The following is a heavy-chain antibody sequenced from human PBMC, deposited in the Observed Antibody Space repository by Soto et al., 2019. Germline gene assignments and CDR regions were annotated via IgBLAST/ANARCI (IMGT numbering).Heavy chain of an antibody. J-gene: IGHJ6*02. Sequence: GGALRLSCAASGFTFSSYSMNWVRQAPGKGRELVSYISSSSSTIYYADSVKGRFTISRDNAKNSLYLQMNSLRDEDTAVYYCAREFRSPAAHFIVVVPAARGDYGMDVWGQGTTVTVSS. D-gene: IGHD2-2*01. V-gene: IGHV3-48*02. CDR2: ISSSSSTI. CDR3: AREFRSPAAHFIVVVPAARGDYGMDV. CDR1: GFTFSSYS.